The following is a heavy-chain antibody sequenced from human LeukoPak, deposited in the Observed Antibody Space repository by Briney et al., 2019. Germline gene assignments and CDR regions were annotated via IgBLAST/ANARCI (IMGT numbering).Heavy chain of an antibody. CDR2: LHYTGST. V-gene: IGHV4-39*01. Sequence: PSETLSLTCTVSGASISSSGYFWGWIRQPPGKGLEWIGSLHYTGSTYYNPSLKSRVTITADTSKNQFPLNVGSVTATDKAVYYCARRPSTMNAFDIWGQGTMVTVS. CDR1: GASISSSGYF. D-gene: IGHD5-24*01. CDR3: ARRPSTMNAFDI. J-gene: IGHJ3*02.